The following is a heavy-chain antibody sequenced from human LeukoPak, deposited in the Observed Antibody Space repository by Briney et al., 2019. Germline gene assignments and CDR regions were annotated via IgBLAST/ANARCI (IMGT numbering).Heavy chain of an antibody. D-gene: IGHD4-17*01. CDR3: ARGRTGYGDYFARPARTYYFDD. J-gene: IGHJ4*02. Sequence: ASVKVSCKASGYTFTSYGISWVRQAPGQGLEWMGWISAYNGNTNYAQKLQGRVTMTTDTSTSTAYMELRSLRSDDTAVYYCARGRTGYGDYFARPARTYYFDDWGQGTLVTVSS. CDR2: ISAYNGNT. CDR1: GYTFTSYG. V-gene: IGHV1-18*01.